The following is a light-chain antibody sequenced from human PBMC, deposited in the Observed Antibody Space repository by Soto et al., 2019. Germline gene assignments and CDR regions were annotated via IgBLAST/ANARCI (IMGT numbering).Light chain of an antibody. V-gene: IGLV2-14*01. CDR1: SSDVGGYDY. Sequence: QSVLTQPASVSGSPGQSITISCTGTSSDVGGYDYVSWYQHHPGKVPKFIIYEVSKRPSGVSHRFSGSKSGNTASLTISGLQTEDEADYYCSSYTTTSALVFGGGTKLTVL. CDR3: SSYTTTSALV. J-gene: IGLJ2*01. CDR2: EVS.